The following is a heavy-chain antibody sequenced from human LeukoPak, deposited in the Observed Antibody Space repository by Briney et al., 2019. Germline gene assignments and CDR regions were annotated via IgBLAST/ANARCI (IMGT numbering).Heavy chain of an antibody. CDR2: ISSSSSYI. CDR3: AGPIVVVPAAISSYYYMDV. CDR1: GFTFSSYS. Sequence: GGSLRLSCAASGFTFSSYSMNWVRQAPGKGLEWVSSISSSSSYIYYADSVKGRFTISRDNAKNSLYLQMNSLRAEDTAVYYCAGPIVVVPAAISSYYYMDVWGKGTTVTVSS. D-gene: IGHD2-2*01. V-gene: IGHV3-21*01. J-gene: IGHJ6*03.